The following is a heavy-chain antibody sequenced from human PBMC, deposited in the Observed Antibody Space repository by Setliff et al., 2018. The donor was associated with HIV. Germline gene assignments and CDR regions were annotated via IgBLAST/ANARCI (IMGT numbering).Heavy chain of an antibody. CDR3: ARMGYYYYMVV. J-gene: IGHJ6*03. CDR2: IKQDGSEK. CDR1: GFTFSNYW. V-gene: IGHV3-7*03. D-gene: IGHD3-16*01. Sequence: GGSLRLSCAASGFTFSNYWMSWVRQAPGKGLEWVANIKQDGSEKYYVDSVKGRFTISRDNAKNSLFLQMNSLRAEDTAVYYCARMGYYYYMVVWGKGTTVTVSS.